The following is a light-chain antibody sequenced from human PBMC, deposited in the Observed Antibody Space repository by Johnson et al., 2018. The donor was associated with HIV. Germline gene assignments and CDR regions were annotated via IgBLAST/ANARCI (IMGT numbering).Light chain of an antibody. Sequence: QAVLTQPPSVSAAPGQKVTISCSGSSSNIGNNYVSWYQQLPGTAPKLLIYENNKLPSGIPDRFSGSKSGTSATLGITGLQTGDEADYYCGTWDSSLSALYVFGTGTKVTVL. V-gene: IGLV1-51*02. J-gene: IGLJ1*01. CDR2: ENN. CDR1: SSNIGNNY. CDR3: GTWDSSLSALYV.